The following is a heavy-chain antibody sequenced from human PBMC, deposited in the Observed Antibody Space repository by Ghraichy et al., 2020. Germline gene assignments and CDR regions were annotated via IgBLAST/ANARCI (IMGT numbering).Heavy chain of an antibody. CDR2: SGTRSITI. V-gene: IGHV3-48*02. D-gene: IGHD1-20*01. J-gene: IGHJ3*01. Sequence: LSLTCAASGFSLSSYSMNWVRQAPGKGLEWVSHSGTRSITIYYADAVRGRFTISRDKAKNALYLQMNSLRDEDTAVYYCARGLNWNDEVFDFWGQGTMVTVSS. CDR3: ARGLNWNDEVFDF. CDR1: GFSLSSYS.